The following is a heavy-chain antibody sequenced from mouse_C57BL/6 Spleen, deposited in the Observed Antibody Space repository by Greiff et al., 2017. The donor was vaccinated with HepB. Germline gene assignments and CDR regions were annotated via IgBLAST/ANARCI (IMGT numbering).Heavy chain of an antibody. CDR3: ASDYGSSYGFAY. D-gene: IGHD1-1*01. CDR1: GFNIKNTY. Sequence: VHVKQSVAELVRPGASVKLSCTASGFNIKNTYMHWVKQRPEQGLEWIGRIDPANGNTKYAPKFQGKATITADTSSNTAYLQLSSLTSEDTAIYYWASDYGSSYGFAYWGQGTLVTVSA. V-gene: IGHV14-3*01. CDR2: IDPANGNT. J-gene: IGHJ3*01.